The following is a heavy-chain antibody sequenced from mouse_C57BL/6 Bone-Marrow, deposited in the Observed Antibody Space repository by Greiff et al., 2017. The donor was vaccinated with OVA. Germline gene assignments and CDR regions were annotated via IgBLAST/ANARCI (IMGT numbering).Heavy chain of an antibody. J-gene: IGHJ4*01. CDR1: GYTFTDDE. Sequence: VQLQQSGAELVRPGASVTLSCKASGYTFTDDEMHWVKQTPVHGLEWIGAIDPETGGTAYNQKFKGKAILTADKSSSTAYMELRSLTSEDSAVDYCTRGYSNCYAMDDWGQGTSVTVSS. CDR2: IDPETGGT. V-gene: IGHV1-15*01. CDR3: TRGYSNCYAMDD. D-gene: IGHD2-5*01.